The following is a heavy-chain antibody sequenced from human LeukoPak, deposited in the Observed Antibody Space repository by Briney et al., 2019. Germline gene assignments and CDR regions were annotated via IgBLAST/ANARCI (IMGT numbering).Heavy chain of an antibody. V-gene: IGHV2-5*01. D-gene: IGHD6-13*01. CDR2: IYWNDDK. CDR1: GFSLTTTGVG. CDR3: AHSNGQQLVDS. Sequence: SGPTLVNPTQTLTLTCTFSGFSLTTTGVGVGWIRQPPGKALEWLALIYWNDDKRYSPSLNSRLTITKVTSKNQVVLNMNNMDPVDTATYYCAHSNGQQLVDSWGQGTLVTVSS. J-gene: IGHJ4*02.